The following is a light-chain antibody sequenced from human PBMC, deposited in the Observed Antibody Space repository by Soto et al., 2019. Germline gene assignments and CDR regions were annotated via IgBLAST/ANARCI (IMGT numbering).Light chain of an antibody. CDR2: GAS. CDR3: QQYNNWPRT. Sequence: EIVLTQSPATPSMSPGEKDTISCRASQSVSSNLAWYQQKPGQAPRLLIYGASTRATGIPARFSGSGSGTEFTLTISSLQSEDFAVYYCQQYNNWPRTFGQGTKVDIK. CDR1: QSVSSN. J-gene: IGKJ1*01. V-gene: IGKV3-15*01.